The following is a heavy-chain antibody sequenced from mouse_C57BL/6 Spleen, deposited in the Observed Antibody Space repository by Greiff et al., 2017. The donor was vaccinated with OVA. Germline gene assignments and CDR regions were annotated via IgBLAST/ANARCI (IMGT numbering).Heavy chain of an antibody. CDR2: IYPGDGDT. Sequence: ESGPELVKPGASVKISCKASGYAFSSSWMNWVKQRPGKGLEWIGRIYPGDGDTNYNGKFKGKATLTADKSSSTAYMQLSSLTSEDSAVYFCARRGIYYDYDGYFDVWGTGTTVTVSS. V-gene: IGHV1-82*01. CDR1: GYAFSSSW. D-gene: IGHD2-4*01. J-gene: IGHJ1*03. CDR3: ARRGIYYDYDGYFDV.